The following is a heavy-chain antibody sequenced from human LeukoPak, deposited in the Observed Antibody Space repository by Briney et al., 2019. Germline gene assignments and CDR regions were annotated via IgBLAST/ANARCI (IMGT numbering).Heavy chain of an antibody. J-gene: IGHJ4*02. V-gene: IGHV4-59*01. Sequence: SETLSLTRTVSGDXISSYYWTWIRQPPGKGLEWIGYIYYSGSTNYNPSLKSRVTISVDTSKNQFSLKLNSVTAADTAVYYCARENNYFDYWGQGTLVTVSS. CDR2: IYYSGST. CDR3: ARENNYFDY. CDR1: GDXISSYY.